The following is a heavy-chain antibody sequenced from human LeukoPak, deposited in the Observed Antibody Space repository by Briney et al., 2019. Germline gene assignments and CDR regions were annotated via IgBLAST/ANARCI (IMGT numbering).Heavy chain of an antibody. CDR1: GFAFTSYW. Sequence: GGSLRLSCAASGFAFTSYWMTWVRQAPGKRLECVATIKADGSEKYYVDSVEGRFAVSRDNAKNSLYLQMNSLRAEDTAVYYCARLPYYYDSSGYDYWGQGTLVTVSS. V-gene: IGHV3-7*01. J-gene: IGHJ4*02. CDR3: ARLPYYYDSSGYDY. D-gene: IGHD3-22*01. CDR2: IKADGSEK.